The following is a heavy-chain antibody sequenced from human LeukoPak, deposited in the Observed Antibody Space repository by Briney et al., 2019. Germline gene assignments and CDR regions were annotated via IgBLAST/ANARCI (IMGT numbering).Heavy chain of an antibody. CDR2: INLNNGGT. D-gene: IGHD3-9*01. CDR3: ARGKGNYDILARYYTPYYFDF. Sequence: ASVRVSCKTSGYTFPDYYMHWVRQAPGQGLEWMGWINLNNGGTNYAQKFQGRVTMTRDTSISTAYMDLSRLTSDDTAVYYCARGKGNYDILARYYTPYYFDFWGQGTLVTVSS. J-gene: IGHJ4*02. CDR1: GYTFPDYY. V-gene: IGHV1-2*02.